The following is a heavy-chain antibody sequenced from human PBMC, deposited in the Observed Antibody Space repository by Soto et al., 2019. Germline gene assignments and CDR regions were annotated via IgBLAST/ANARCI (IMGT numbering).Heavy chain of an antibody. CDR2: IIPIFGTA. D-gene: IGHD3-22*01. CDR1: GGTFSSYA. V-gene: IGHV1-69*01. J-gene: IGHJ4*02. CDR3: ARDGISTYYDSSGPLNY. Sequence: QVQLVQSGAEVQKPGSSVKVSCKASGGTFSSYAISWVRQAPGQGLEWMGGIIPIFGTANYAQKFQGRVTITADESTSTAYMELSSLRSEDTAVYYCARDGISTYYDSSGPLNYWGQGTLVTVSS.